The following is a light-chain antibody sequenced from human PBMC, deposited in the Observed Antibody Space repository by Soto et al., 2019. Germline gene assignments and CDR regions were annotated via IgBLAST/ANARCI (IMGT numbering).Light chain of an antibody. CDR3: AAWYDSLNGWV. CDR2: SNK. Sequence: QLVLNQPPSASGTPGQRVTISCSGSSSNIGSNTVNWYQQLPGTAPKLLIYSNKQRPSGVPDRFSGSKSGTSASLAISGLQSEDEADYYCAAWYDSLNGWVFGGGTKLTVL. J-gene: IGLJ3*02. CDR1: SSNIGSNT. V-gene: IGLV1-44*01.